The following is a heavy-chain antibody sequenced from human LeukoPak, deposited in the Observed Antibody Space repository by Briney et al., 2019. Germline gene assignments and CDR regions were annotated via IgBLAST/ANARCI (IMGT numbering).Heavy chain of an antibody. J-gene: IGHJ4*02. Sequence: SETLSLTCTVSGGSIGSYYWSWIRQAPGKGLEWIGYIYYSGSTNYNPSLKSRVTISVDTSKNQFSLKVSSVTAADTAVYYCARRTGYYDGFDYWGQGTLVTVSS. V-gene: IGHV4-59*01. CDR1: GGSIGSYY. CDR2: IYYSGST. CDR3: ARRTGYYDGFDY. D-gene: IGHD3/OR15-3a*01.